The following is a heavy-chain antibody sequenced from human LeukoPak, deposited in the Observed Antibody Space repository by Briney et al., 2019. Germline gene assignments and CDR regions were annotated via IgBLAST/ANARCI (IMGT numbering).Heavy chain of an antibody. J-gene: IGHJ5*02. D-gene: IGHD3-10*01. CDR2: IYHGGST. CDR1: GASITTGAYY. V-gene: IGHV4-30-2*06. Sequence: SETLSLTCTVSGASITTGAYYWTYIRQSPGKDLEWIGYIYHGGSTYYNPSLKSRVTISIDRPKNQFSLRLTSVTAADTAVYYCARINYYGSGLDLWGQGALVTVSS. CDR3: ARINYYGSGLDL.